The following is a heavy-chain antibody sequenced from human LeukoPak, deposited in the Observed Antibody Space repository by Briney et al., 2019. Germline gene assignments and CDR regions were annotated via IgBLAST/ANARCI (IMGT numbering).Heavy chain of an antibody. Sequence: PSETLSLTCAVYGGSFSGYYWSWIRQPPGKGLEWIGEINHSGSTNYNPSLKSRVTISVDTSKNQFSLKLSSVTAADTAVYYCASLRDGYHLDFDYWGQGTLVTVSS. J-gene: IGHJ4*02. D-gene: IGHD5-24*01. CDR1: GGSFSGYY. V-gene: IGHV4-34*01. CDR2: INHSGST. CDR3: ASLRDGYHLDFDY.